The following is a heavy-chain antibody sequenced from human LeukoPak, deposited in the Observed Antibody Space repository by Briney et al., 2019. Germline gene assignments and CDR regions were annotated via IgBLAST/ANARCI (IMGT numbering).Heavy chain of an antibody. J-gene: IGHJ5*01. CDR1: GFTFSSYW. CDR2: INSDGSSI. D-gene: IGHD3-3*01. Sequence: GGSLRLSCTASGFTFSSYWMHWVRQAPGKGLMWVSRINSDGSSITYADSVKGRFTISRDNAKNTLYLQMNSLRAEDTAVYYCAQNYDFWSGHESWGQGTLVTVSS. CDR3: AQNYDFWSGHES. V-gene: IGHV3-74*01.